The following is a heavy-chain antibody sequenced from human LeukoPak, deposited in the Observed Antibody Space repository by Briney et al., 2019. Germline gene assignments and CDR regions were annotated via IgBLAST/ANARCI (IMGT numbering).Heavy chain of an antibody. CDR1: GNTLTELS. CDR2: FDPEHGET. V-gene: IGHV1-24*01. CDR3: ATEADGSPTV. D-gene: IGHD3-10*01. Sequence: ASVKVSCKVSGNTLTELSMHWVRQVPGKGLEWMGGFDPEHGETIYAQKFQGRVTMTEDTSTDTAYMELSTLKSEDTAVYYCATEADGSPTVWGKGTMVTVSS. J-gene: IGHJ6*04.